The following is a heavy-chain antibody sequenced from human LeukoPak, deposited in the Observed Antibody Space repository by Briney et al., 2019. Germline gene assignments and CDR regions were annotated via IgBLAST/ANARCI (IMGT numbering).Heavy chain of an antibody. Sequence: SETLSLTCSVSGGSINRSSYYWAWIRQPPGKGLEWIGSIYYSGTTYYKSSLESRVTISVDTSKNQFSLKLTSVTAADTAVYSCARQEWLVLHPFFDFWGQGTLVTVSS. D-gene: IGHD6-19*01. CDR2: IYYSGTT. J-gene: IGHJ4*02. V-gene: IGHV4-39*01. CDR1: GGSINRSSYY. CDR3: ARQEWLVLHPFFDF.